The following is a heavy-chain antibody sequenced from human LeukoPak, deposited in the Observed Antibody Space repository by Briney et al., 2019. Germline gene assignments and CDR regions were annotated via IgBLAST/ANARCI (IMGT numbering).Heavy chain of an antibody. CDR2: ISGSGGST. CDR3: AKVWTAYSDDYFDY. D-gene: IGHD3/OR15-3a*01. J-gene: IGHJ4*02. V-gene: IGHV3-23*01. Sequence: PGGSLRLSCVASGFTFSSFAMSWLRQAPGKGLECVSSISGSGGSTNHADSVKGRFTISRDNSKNTLYLQMNSLRAEDTAVYYCAKVWTAYSDDYFDYWGQGTLVTVSS. CDR1: GFTFSSFA.